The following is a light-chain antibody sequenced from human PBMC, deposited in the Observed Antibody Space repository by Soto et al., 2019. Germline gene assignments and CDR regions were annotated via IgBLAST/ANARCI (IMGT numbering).Light chain of an antibody. Sequence: EIVLTQSPGTLSLSPGERATLSCRASQSVRSSNLAWYQQKPGQAPRLLIYGASSRATDIPDRFSGSGSGTDFTLTISRLEPEDFAVYYCQQYGSSPRTFGQGTKVDIK. CDR1: QSVRSSN. V-gene: IGKV3-20*01. CDR2: GAS. J-gene: IGKJ1*01. CDR3: QQYGSSPRT.